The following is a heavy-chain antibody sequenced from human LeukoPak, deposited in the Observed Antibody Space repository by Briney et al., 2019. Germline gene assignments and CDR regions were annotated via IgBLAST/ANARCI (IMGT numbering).Heavy chain of an antibody. J-gene: IGHJ6*04. Sequence: GEPSHISSTSSGYLCTSYWNCWGLPMPSEGLEQMARFLPSRPSTNYSPSFQRHVTISADQSLSPAYLQWSSLTASDTAMYYCARGPEAPAAMGGYYYHGMDVSGKGTTVTVSS. D-gene: IGHD2-2*01. CDR2: FLPSRPST. CDR3: ARGPEAPAAMGGYYYHGMDV. V-gene: IGHV5-10-1*01. CDR1: GYLCTSYW.